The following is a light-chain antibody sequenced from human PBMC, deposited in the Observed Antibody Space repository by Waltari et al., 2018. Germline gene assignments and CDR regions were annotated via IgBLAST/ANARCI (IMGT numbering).Light chain of an antibody. V-gene: IGLV1-44*01. CDR3: SAWDDSLNGWV. CDR2: SSN. CDR1: RSNIGINT. Sequence: QSVLTQPPSASGTPGQRVTISCSGSRSNIGINTVNWYQQLPRTAPKLLIYSSNQRPSGVPARFPGSKSGTSAALASSGLQSEDEADYYCSAWDDSLNGWVFGGGTKLTV. J-gene: IGLJ3*02.